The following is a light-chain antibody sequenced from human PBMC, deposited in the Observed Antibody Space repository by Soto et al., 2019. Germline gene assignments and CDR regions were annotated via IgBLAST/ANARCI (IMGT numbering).Light chain of an antibody. J-gene: IGKJ5*01. CDR2: AAS. CDR1: QDISTY. V-gene: IGKV1-39*01. Sequence: DIQMTHSPSSLSASVGDRVTITCRASQDISTYLAWYQQRSGKAPKLLIYAASTLQTGVPSRFSGSGSGTDFTLTISSLQPEDFATYYCQQSYSSPPAFGQGTRLEIK. CDR3: QQSYSSPPA.